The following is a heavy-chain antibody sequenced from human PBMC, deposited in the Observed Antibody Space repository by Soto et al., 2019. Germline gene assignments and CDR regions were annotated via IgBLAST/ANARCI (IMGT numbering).Heavy chain of an antibody. J-gene: IGHJ4*02. Sequence: EVQLVESGGGLVQPGRSLRLSCAASGFTFDDYAMHWVRQAPGKGLEWVSGISWNSGSIGYADSVKGRFTISRDNAKNSLYLQMNSLRAEDTALYYCAKSLPDYGDPFDYWGQGTLVTVSS. CDR1: GFTFDDYA. CDR3: AKSLPDYGDPFDY. CDR2: ISWNSGSI. V-gene: IGHV3-9*01. D-gene: IGHD4-17*01.